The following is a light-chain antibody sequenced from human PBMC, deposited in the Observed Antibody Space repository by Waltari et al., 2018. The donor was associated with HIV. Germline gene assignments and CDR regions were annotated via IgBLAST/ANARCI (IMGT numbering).Light chain of an antibody. J-gene: IGLJ2*01. CDR3: QSSDNSEHMI. CDR2: KDT. CDR1: TLSTPY. Sequence: SSELTQPPSVSVSPGQTARIPCSGDTLSTPYAYWYQQKPGQAPVVVIIKDTERPSGIPERFSGSSSGTTVTLTIRGVQAEDEADYYCQSSDNSEHMIFGGGTKLTVL. V-gene: IGLV3-25*03.